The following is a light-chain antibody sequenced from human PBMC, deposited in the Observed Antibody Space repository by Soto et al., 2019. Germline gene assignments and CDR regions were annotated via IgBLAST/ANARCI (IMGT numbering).Light chain of an antibody. CDR1: QSFSSSY. J-gene: IGKJ4*01. Sequence: EIVLTQSPGTLSLSPGERATLSCRASQSFSSSYLAWYQQKPGQAPRLLIYGASSRATGIPDRFSGSGSGTDFTLNISRLEPEDFAVYYCQQYVRSPRTFGGGTKVEIK. CDR3: QQYVRSPRT. V-gene: IGKV3-20*01. CDR2: GAS.